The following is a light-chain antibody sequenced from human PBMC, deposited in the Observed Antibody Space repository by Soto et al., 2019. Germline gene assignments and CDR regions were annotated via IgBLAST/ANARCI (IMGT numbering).Light chain of an antibody. CDR1: SGYVGSFSL. CDR2: EGH. V-gene: IGLV2-23*01. CDR3: CLYIDATTYV. J-gene: IGLJ1*01. Sequence: QSVLAQPASVSGSPGHSITISCTGTSGYVGSFSLVSWYQQHPGKAPKVMISEGHRRPSSVPDRFSGSTSVNSASLTISGLQADDEADYYFCLYIDATTYVFGTGTKVTVL.